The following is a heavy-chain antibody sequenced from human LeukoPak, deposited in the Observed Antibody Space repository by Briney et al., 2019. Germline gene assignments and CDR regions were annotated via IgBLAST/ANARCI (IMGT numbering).Heavy chain of an antibody. CDR2: ISASGAVP. Sequence: GGSLRLSCAASGFRFDSFYMGWIRQVPGKGLDYIALISASGAVPYYAESVKGRFTISRDNAKNSVSLQMNSLSADDTAVYYCVRSLIVASEDYWGQGTLVTVSS. D-gene: IGHD3-22*01. CDR3: VRSLIVASEDY. CDR1: GFRFDSFY. J-gene: IGHJ4*02. V-gene: IGHV3-11*04.